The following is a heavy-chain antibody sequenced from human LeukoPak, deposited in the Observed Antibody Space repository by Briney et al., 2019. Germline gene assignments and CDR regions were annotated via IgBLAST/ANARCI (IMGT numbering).Heavy chain of an antibody. CDR1: GFSFGDHW. J-gene: IGHJ4*02. CDR2: IKSNAAGATT. Sequence: GGSLRLSCAASGFSFGDHWMSWVRQAPGKGPEWVGRIKSNAAGATTDYAAPVKGRFTISRVDSRHTLYLQMNSLKTEDTAVYYCTMIQGWGSGSYYVDYWGQGTLVTVSS. V-gene: IGHV3-15*01. CDR3: TMIQGWGSGSYYVDY. D-gene: IGHD3-10*01.